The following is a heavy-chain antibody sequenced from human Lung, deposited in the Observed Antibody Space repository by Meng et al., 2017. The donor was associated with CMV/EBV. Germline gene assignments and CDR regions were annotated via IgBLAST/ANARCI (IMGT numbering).Heavy chain of an antibody. CDR1: DDSISSNIYY. J-gene: IGHJ4*02. V-gene: IGHV4-39*07. D-gene: IGHD3-22*01. CDR2: IHNSGSS. Sequence: SETLSLXCTVSDDSISSNIYYWGWIRQPPGKGLEWIGNIHNSGSSFHNPSLKGRVTISIDMSRNQFSLTLNSVTAADTAVYYCAREVYLDGSGFRRSYSDFWGKGTXVTVAS. CDR3: AREVYLDGSGFRRSYSDF.